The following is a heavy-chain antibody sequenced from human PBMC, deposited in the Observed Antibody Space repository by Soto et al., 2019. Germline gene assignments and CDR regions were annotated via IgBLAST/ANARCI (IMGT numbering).Heavy chain of an antibody. CDR2: IWYDGRNK. CDR3: AGSSGYYFFDY. J-gene: IGHJ4*01. CDR1: GFTFSSYG. Sequence: PGGSLRLSCAASGFTFSSYGMHWVRQAPGKGLEWVAVIWYDGRNKYYADSVKGRFTIFRDNSKNTLYLQLNSLRAEDTAVYYCAGSSGYYFFDYWGHGTLVTVSS. D-gene: IGHD3-22*01. V-gene: IGHV3-33*01.